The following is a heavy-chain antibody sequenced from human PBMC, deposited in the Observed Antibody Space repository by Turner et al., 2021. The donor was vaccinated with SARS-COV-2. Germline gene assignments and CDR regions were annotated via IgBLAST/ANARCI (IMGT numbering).Heavy chain of an antibody. V-gene: IGHV4-4*07. D-gene: IGHD3-22*01. CDR1: GAPVTTYY. J-gene: IGHJ5*02. CDR3: ARDLIGSSVGNLLRDT. Sequence: QVQLQESGPGLVRPSETLSLTCTVSGAPVTTYYWSWIRQPAGKGLEYIGRIFASVTTTYNPSFKTRVTMSLDTSKNQFSLNLSSVTAADTAVYYCARDLIGSSVGNLLRDTWGQGALVIVSS. CDR2: IFASVTT.